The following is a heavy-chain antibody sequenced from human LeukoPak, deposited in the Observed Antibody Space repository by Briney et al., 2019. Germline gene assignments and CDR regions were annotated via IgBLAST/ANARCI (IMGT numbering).Heavy chain of an antibody. V-gene: IGHV4-59*02. J-gene: IGHJ1*01. CDR1: VAFDRTYF. CDR3: ARDEGCRGSSCSRGYFHD. CDR2: IYNSGST. D-gene: IGHD2-15*01. Sequence: SETLSLTRTFSVAFDRTYFWSWLRPPPARGLEWVGQIYNSGSTDYNPSRNGQVTISVDTTQDQLSLKLSSVTAADTALYYCARDEGCRGSSCSRGYFHDCGQGTLVTVSS.